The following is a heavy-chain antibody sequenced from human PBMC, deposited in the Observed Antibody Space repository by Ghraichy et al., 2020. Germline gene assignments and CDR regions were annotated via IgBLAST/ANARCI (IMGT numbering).Heavy chain of an antibody. CDR2: INHSGSI. Sequence: SETLSLTCAVYGGSFSGYYWSWIRQPPGKGLEWIGEINHSGSINYNPSLKSRVSISVDTSKNQFSLRLSSVTAADTAVYYCARGRGTMVRGVNYYYYGMDVWGQGTTVTVSS. D-gene: IGHD3-10*01. V-gene: IGHV4-34*01. CDR1: GGSFSGYY. J-gene: IGHJ6*02. CDR3: ARGRGTMVRGVNYYYYGMDV.